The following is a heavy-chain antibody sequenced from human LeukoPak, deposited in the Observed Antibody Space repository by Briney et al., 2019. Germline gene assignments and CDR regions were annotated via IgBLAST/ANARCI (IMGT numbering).Heavy chain of an antibody. D-gene: IGHD6-19*01. CDR2: MSYSGNS. V-gene: IGHV4-59*08. Sequence: WETLSLTCTVSGGSISTYYWSWIRQSPGKGLEWIGYMSYSGNSNYSPSLESRVTVSVDTSKSQFSLKLTSVTAADTAVYYCARNGGGWSFDYWGQGTLDTVSS. CDR3: ARNGGGWSFDY. CDR1: GGSISTYY. J-gene: IGHJ4*02.